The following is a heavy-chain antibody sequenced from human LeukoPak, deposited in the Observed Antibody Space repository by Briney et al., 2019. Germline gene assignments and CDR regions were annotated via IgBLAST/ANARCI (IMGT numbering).Heavy chain of an antibody. CDR3: ARDLSDPDYGGNSDWFDP. CDR1: GFTFSSYG. Sequence: GRSLRLSCAAAGFTFSSYGMHWVRQAPGKGLEWVAVIWYDGSNKYYADSVKGRFTISRDNSKNTLYLQMNSLRAEDTAVYYCARDLSDPDYGGNSDWFDPWGQGTLVTVSS. CDR2: IWYDGSNK. D-gene: IGHD4-23*01. J-gene: IGHJ5*02. V-gene: IGHV3-33*01.